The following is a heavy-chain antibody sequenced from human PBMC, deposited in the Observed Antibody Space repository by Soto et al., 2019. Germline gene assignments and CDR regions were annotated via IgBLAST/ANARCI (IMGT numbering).Heavy chain of an antibody. CDR3: ARGTTYDSSGSYYYGMDV. D-gene: IGHD3-22*01. CDR1: GGTFSSYA. CDR2: IIPIFGTA. J-gene: IGHJ6*02. Sequence: ASVKVSCKASGGTFSSYAISWVRQAPGQGLEWMGGIIPIFGTANYAQKFQGRVTITADESTSTAYMELSSLRSEDTAVYYCARGTTYDSSGSYYYGMDVWGQGTTVTVSS. V-gene: IGHV1-69*13.